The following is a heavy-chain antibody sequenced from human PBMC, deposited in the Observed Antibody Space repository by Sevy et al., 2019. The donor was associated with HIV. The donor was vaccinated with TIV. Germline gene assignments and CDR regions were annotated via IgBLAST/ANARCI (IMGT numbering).Heavy chain of an antibody. J-gene: IGHJ4*02. Sequence: GGSLRLSCAASGFTFSSYAMSWVRQAPGKGLEWVSAISGSGGSTYYGDSVKGRFTISRDNSKNTLYLQMNSLRAEDTAVYYCAKGKGGHRGYFDYWGQGTLVTVSS. CDR1: GFTFSSYA. D-gene: IGHD6-25*01. CDR3: AKGKGGHRGYFDY. CDR2: ISGSGGST. V-gene: IGHV3-23*01.